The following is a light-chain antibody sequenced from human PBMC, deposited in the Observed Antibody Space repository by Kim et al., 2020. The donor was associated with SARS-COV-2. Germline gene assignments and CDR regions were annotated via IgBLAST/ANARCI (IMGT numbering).Light chain of an antibody. CDR2: DVS. Sequence: GQSFTISCTGTSSDVGGYNYVSWYQQHPGKAPKLMIYDVSKRPSGVPDRFSGSKSGNTASLTVSGLQAEDVADYYCCSYAGSYTVVFGGGTQLTVL. J-gene: IGLJ2*01. V-gene: IGLV2-11*01. CDR3: CSYAGSYTVV. CDR1: SSDVGGYNY.